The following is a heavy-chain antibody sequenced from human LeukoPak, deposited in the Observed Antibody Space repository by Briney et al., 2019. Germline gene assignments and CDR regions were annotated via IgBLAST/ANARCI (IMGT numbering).Heavy chain of an antibody. J-gene: IGHJ4*02. CDR3: ARGSSSGWRYYFDY. CDR1: GYTFTGYY. Sequence: ASVTVSCTASGYTFTGYYMHWVRQAPGQGLEWMGWINPNSGGTNYAQKFQGWVTMTRDTSISTAYMELSRPRSDDTAVYYCARGSSSGWRYYFDYWGQGTLVTVSS. CDR2: INPNSGGT. D-gene: IGHD6-6*01. V-gene: IGHV1-2*04.